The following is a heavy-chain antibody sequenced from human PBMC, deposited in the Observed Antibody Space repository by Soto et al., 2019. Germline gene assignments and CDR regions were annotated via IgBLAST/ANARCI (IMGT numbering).Heavy chain of an antibody. CDR2: ISSSSSYI. V-gene: IGHV3-21*01. D-gene: IGHD5-12*01. CDR3: ARGVIVARRYYYYMDV. Sequence: GGSLRLSCAASVFTFSSYSMNWVRRAPGKGLEWVSSISSSSSYIYYADSVKGRFTISRDNAKNSLYLQMNSLRAEDTAVYYCARGVIVARRYYYYMDVWGKGTTVTVSS. J-gene: IGHJ6*03. CDR1: VFTFSSYS.